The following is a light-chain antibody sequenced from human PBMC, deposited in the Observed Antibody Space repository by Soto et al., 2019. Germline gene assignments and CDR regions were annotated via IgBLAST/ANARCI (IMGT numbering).Light chain of an antibody. V-gene: IGKV1D-16*01. CDR3: QQYNSYPPT. CDR2: AAS. J-gene: IGKJ3*01. Sequence: IQMTQSPSSLSASVGDRVTITCRASQPVGTWGAWYQQKGERAPRPLMYAASTLETGVPSRFSGSASRTDFTLTISSLHPEDFATYYCQQYNSYPPTFGPGTTVDFK. CDR1: QPVGTW.